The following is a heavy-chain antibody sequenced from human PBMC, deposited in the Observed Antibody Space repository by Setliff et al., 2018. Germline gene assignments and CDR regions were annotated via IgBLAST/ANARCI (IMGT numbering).Heavy chain of an antibody. Sequence: PGGSLRLSCAASGFTFSSYSMNWVRQAPGKGLEWVSSISSSSSYIYSADSVKGRFTISRDNSKNTLYLQINSLRAEDTAVYYCAKTRGSNWNFFYYMDVWGKGTTVTVSS. CDR3: AKTRGSNWNFFYYMDV. D-gene: IGHD1-1*01. CDR2: ISSSSSYI. CDR1: GFTFSSYS. V-gene: IGHV3-21*04. J-gene: IGHJ6*03.